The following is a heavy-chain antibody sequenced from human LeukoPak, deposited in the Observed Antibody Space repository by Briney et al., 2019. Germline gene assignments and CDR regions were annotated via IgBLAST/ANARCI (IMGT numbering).Heavy chain of an antibody. J-gene: IGHJ6*04. CDR3: AREEARRYYGSGSYNV. D-gene: IGHD3-10*01. CDR2: IYAGGST. CDR1: GFTVSSDY. V-gene: IGHV3-53*01. Sequence: GGSLRLSCAASGFTVSSDYMSWVRQAPGKGLEWVSVIYAGGSTYYADSVKGRFTISRDNSKNTLYLQMNSLRAEDTAVYYCAREEARRYYGSGSYNVWGKGTTVTISS.